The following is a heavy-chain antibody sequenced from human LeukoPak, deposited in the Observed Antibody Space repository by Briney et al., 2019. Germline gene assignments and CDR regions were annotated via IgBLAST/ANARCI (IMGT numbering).Heavy chain of an antibody. D-gene: IGHD5-18*01. CDR2: IKQDGSEK. Sequence: PGGSLRLSCAASGFTFSSYWMSWVRQAPGKGLEWVANIKQDGSEKYYVDSVKGRFTISRDNAKNSLYLQMNSLRAEDTAAYYCAREGYSYGYYYYGMDVWGQGTTVTVSS. CDR3: AREGYSYGYYYYGMDV. J-gene: IGHJ6*02. V-gene: IGHV3-7*01. CDR1: GFTFSSYW.